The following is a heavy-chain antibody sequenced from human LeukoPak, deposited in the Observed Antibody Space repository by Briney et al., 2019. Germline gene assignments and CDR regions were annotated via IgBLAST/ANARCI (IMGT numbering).Heavy chain of an antibody. CDR1: GLTSSSYE. CDR3: ARDPYSGSYGNYYYYFMDV. J-gene: IGHJ6*03. Sequence: GGSMRLSCAASGLTSSSYEMNWVRQAPGKVLEWVSSITSGSSYIYYADSVKGRFSISRDNAKNSLYLQMNSLRAEDTAVYYCARDPYSGSYGNYYYYFMDVWGKGTTVTISS. D-gene: IGHD1-26*01. V-gene: IGHV3-21*01. CDR2: ITSGSSYI.